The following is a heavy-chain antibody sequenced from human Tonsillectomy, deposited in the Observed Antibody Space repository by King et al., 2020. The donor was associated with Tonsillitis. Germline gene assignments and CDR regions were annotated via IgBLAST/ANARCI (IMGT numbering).Heavy chain of an antibody. J-gene: IGHJ4*02. CDR2: ISYDGSNK. D-gene: IGHD1-26*01. CDR1: GFTFSSYG. V-gene: IGHV3-30*18. Sequence: VQLVESGGGVVQPGRSLRLSCAASGFTFSSYGMHWVRQAPGKGLEWVAVISYDGSNKYYADSVKGRFTISRDNSKNTLYLQMNSLRAEDTAVYYCAKAWELRDYFDYWGQGTLVTVSS. CDR3: AKAWELRDYFDY.